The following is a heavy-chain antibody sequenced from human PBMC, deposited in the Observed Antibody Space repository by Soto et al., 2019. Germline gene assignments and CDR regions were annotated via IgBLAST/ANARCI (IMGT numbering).Heavy chain of an antibody. J-gene: IGHJ5*02. D-gene: IGHD6-19*01. CDR2: INHSGST. V-gene: IGHV4-34*01. CDR1: GGSFSGYY. CDR3: VRGSLYNFDSSGTELWFDP. Sequence: SETLSLTCAVYGGSFSGYYWSWIRQPPGKGLEWIGEINHSGSTNYNPSLKSRVTISVDTSKSQFSLQLGSVTVADTAVYYCVRGSLYNFDSSGTELWFDPWGQGALVTVSS.